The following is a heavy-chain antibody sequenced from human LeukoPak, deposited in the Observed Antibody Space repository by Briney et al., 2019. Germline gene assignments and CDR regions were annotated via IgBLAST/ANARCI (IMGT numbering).Heavy chain of an antibody. CDR2: IYTSGST. Sequence: SETLSLTCTVSGDSISNYYWSWIRQPAGKGLEWIGRIYTSGSTNYNPSLKSRVTVSVDTSKNQFSLKLSSVTAEDTAVYYCARPRHYYDSSGYWPEINHDAFDIWGQGTMVTVSS. V-gene: IGHV4-4*07. J-gene: IGHJ3*02. CDR3: ARPRHYYDSSGYWPEINHDAFDI. D-gene: IGHD3-22*01. CDR1: GDSISNYY.